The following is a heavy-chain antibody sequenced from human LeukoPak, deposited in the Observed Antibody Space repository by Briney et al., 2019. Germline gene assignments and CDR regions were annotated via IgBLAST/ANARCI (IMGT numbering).Heavy chain of an antibody. CDR1: GGSFSGYY. J-gene: IGHJ4*01. V-gene: IGHV4-34*01. CDR3: ARDLNYYDSSGYDY. D-gene: IGHD3-22*01. Sequence: SETLSLTCAVYGGSFSGYYWSWIRQPPGKGLEWIGEINHSGNTNYNPSLKSRVTISVDTSKNQFSLKLSSVTAADTAMYYWARDLNYYDSSGYDYWGDGTLVTVSS. CDR2: INHSGNT.